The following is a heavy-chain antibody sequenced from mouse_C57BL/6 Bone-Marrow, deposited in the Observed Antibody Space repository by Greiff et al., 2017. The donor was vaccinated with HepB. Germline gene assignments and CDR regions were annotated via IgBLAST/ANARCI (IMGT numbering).Heavy chain of an antibody. CDR3: ARYYYVSSFPYYCDY. V-gene: IGHV1-80*01. J-gene: IGHJ2*01. CDR1: GYAFSSYW. D-gene: IGHD1-1*01. CDR2: IYPGDGDT. Sequence: QVQLKESGAELVKPGASVKISCKASGYAFSSYWMNWVKQRPGKGLEWIGQIYPGDGDTNYNGKFKGKATLTADKSSSTAYMQLSSLTSEDSAVYFCARYYYVSSFPYYCDYWGQGTTLTVSS.